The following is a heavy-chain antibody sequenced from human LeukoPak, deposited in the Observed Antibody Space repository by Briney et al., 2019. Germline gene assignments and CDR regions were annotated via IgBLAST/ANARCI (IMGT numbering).Heavy chain of an antibody. CDR1: GYTFTNYA. Sequence: ASVKVSCKASGYTFTNYAMHWVRQAPGQRLEWMGWINAGHGNAKYSQEFQGRVTITRDTSASTAYMELSSLRSEDTAVYYCARVVRYSSGPLTDLFPYSFDYWGQGTLVTVSS. CDR2: INAGHGNA. V-gene: IGHV1-3*03. D-gene: IGHD6-19*01. CDR3: ARVVRYSSGPLTDLFPYSFDY. J-gene: IGHJ4*02.